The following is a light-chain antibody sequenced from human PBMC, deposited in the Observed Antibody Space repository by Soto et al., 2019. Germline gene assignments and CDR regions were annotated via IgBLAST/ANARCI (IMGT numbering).Light chain of an antibody. CDR2: GAS. CDR3: QHYRTS. J-gene: IGKJ4*01. Sequence: EIVLTQSPGTLSLSPGERATLSCRASQSVSSSYLACYQQKPGQAPRQLIYGASSRATGIPDRFSGSESGTDFTLTITSLEHEDFAVYYCQHYRTSFGGGTRVEIK. V-gene: IGKV3-20*01. CDR1: QSVSSSY.